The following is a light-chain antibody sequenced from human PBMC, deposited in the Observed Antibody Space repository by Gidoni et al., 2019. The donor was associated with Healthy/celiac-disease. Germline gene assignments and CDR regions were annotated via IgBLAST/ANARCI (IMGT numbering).Light chain of an antibody. CDR1: QSISSY. V-gene: IGKV1-39*01. CDR2: AAS. J-gene: IGKJ2*01. CDR3: QQSYSTPYT. Sequence: DIQMTQSPSSLSASVGDRVTITCRASQSISSYLNWYQQKPAKAPKLLIYAASSLQSGVPSRFSGSGSGTDFTLTISSLQPEDFATYYCQQSYSTPYTFGQXTKLEIK.